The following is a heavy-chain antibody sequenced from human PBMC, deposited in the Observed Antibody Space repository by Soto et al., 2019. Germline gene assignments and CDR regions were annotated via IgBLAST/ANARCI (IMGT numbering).Heavy chain of an antibody. J-gene: IGHJ4*02. CDR2: ISGSGGST. D-gene: IGHD2-2*01. V-gene: IGHV3-23*01. CDR1: GLTFSSDA. Sequence: WGSLRLSCAASGLTFSSDAMSWVRQAPGKGLEWVSAISGSGGSTYYADSVKGRFTISRDNSKNTLYLQMNSLRAEDTAVYYCAKETGRVPAAISIPGTSFIEYSGQGNLVNVSS. CDR3: AKETGRVPAAISIPGTSFIEY.